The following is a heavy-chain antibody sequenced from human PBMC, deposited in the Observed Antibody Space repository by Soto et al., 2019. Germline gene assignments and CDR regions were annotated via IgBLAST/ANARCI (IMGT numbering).Heavy chain of an antibody. Sequence: SETLSLTCTVSGGSVSSASYYWSWIRQPPGKGLEWIGYVYYTGSTNYNPSLKSRVTISVDTSKNQFSLKLTSVTAADTAMYYCAREWEHLYFDYWGQGTLVTVSS. J-gene: IGHJ4*02. CDR3: AREWEHLYFDY. CDR2: VYYTGST. CDR1: GGSVSSASYY. V-gene: IGHV4-61*01. D-gene: IGHD1-26*01.